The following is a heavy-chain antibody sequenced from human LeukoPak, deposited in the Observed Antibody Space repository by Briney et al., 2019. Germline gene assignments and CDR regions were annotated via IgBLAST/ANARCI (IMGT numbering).Heavy chain of an antibody. D-gene: IGHD1-26*01. CDR1: GYTFTGYY. J-gene: IGHJ4*02. V-gene: IGHV1-2*02. CDR2: INPNSGGT. CDR3: ARVFDGGSYYGESVGY. Sequence: RASVKVSCKVSGYTFTGYYMHWVRQAPGQGLEWVGWINPNSGGTNYAQKFQGRVTMTRDTSISTAYMELSRLRSDDTAVYYCARVFDGGSYYGESVGYWGQGTLVTVSS.